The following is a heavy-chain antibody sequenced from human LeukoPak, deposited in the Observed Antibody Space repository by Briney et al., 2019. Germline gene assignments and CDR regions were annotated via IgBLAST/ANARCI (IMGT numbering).Heavy chain of an antibody. Sequence: SETLSLTCTVSGGSISSSSYYWGWIRQPPGKGLEWIGTIYYSGSTYYNPALKSRVTISVGTSKNQFSLKLSSVTAADPAVYYCADYYDSGGYFKYFHHWGQGTLVTVSS. CDR1: GGSISSSSYY. CDR2: IYYSGST. V-gene: IGHV4-39*01. CDR3: ADYYDSGGYFKYFHH. J-gene: IGHJ1*01. D-gene: IGHD3-22*01.